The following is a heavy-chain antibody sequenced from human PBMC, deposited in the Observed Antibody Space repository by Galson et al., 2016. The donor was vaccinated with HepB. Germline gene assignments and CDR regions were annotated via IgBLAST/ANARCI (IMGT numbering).Heavy chain of an antibody. J-gene: IGHJ6*02. CDR1: GFTFADYT. CDR2: ISGNAGST. CDR3: ARDKFGMDV. Sequence: SLRLSCAASGFTFADYTMNWVRQAPGKGLEWVSTISGNAGSTYFADSVKGRFTISRDNSKNTLYLQMSSLRAEDTAIYHCARDKFGMDVWGQGTTVTVSS. V-gene: IGHV3-23*01.